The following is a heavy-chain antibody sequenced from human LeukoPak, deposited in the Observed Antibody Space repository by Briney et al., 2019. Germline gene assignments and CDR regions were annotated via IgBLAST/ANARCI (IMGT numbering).Heavy chain of an antibody. CDR1: GGSLSSYY. V-gene: IGHV4-59*01. D-gene: IGHD2-2*01. J-gene: IGHJ4*02. CDR3: ARGYCSSTSCYLYGLFDY. Sequence: SETLSLTCTVSGGSLSSYYWSWIRQPPGKGLEWIGYIYYSGSTNYNPSLKSRVTISVDTSKNQFSLKLSSVTAADTAVYYCARGYCSSTSCYLYGLFDYWGQGTLVTVSS. CDR2: IYYSGST.